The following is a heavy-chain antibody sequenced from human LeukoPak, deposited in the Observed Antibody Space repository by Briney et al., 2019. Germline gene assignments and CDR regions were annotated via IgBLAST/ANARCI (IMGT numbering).Heavy chain of an antibody. D-gene: IGHD4-17*01. V-gene: IGHV1-18*01. CDR3: ARIYHDYGQPGGMDV. CDR1: GYTFTSYG. CDR2: ISAYNGNT. J-gene: IGHJ6*02. Sequence: ASVKVSCKASGYTFTSYGISWVRQAPGQGLEWMGWISAYNGNTNYAQKLQGRVTMTTDTSTSTAYMELRNLRSDDTAVYYCARIYHDYGQPGGMDVWGQGTTVTVSS.